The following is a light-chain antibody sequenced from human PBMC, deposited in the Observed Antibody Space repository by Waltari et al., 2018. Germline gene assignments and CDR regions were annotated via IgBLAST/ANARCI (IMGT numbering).Light chain of an antibody. CDR3: AAWDDSLNGVV. CDR2: YDD. V-gene: IGLV1-36*01. Sequence: QSVLPHPPSVSEAPSHRVTFSCSGSSSNIGNNAVSLYQQLPGKAPKLLIYYDDLLPSGVSDRFYGSKSGTSASLAISGRQSEDEANYYCAAWDDSLNGVVFGGGTKLTVL. CDR1: SSNIGNNA. J-gene: IGLJ2*01.